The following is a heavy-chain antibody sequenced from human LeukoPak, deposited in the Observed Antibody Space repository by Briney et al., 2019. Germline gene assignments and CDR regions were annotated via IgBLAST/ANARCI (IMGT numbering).Heavy chain of an antibody. CDR3: AAGTAADF. V-gene: IGHV3-11*03. Sequence: PGGSLRLSCVVSGGPFSDYYMNWIRQAPGKGLEWISYISSSSSYIDYADSVKGRFTISRDNAKSALYLQMNSLRLEDTAVYYCAAGTAADFWGQGTLVTVSA. CDR1: GGPFSDYY. CDR2: ISSSSSYI. J-gene: IGHJ4*02. D-gene: IGHD6-13*01.